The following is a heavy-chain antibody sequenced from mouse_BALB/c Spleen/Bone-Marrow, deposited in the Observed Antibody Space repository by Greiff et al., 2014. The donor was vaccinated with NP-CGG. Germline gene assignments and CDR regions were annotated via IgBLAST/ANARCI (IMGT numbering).Heavy chain of an antibody. V-gene: IGHV1S29*02. D-gene: IGHD1-1*02. Sequence: EVKLVESGPELVKPGASVKISCKASGYTFTDYNMHWVKQGHGKSLEWIGYIYPYNGGTGYNQKFKSKATLTVDNSSSTAYMELRSLTSEDSAVYYCARSKGGNYYAMDYWGQGTSVTVSS. J-gene: IGHJ4*01. CDR1: GYTFTDYN. CDR2: IYPYNGGT. CDR3: ARSKGGNYYAMDY.